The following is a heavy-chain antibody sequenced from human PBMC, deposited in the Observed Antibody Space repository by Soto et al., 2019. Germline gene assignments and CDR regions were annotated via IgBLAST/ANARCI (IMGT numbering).Heavy chain of an antibody. Sequence: QVQLVESGGGVVQPGRSLRLSCAASGFIFSSYGMHWVRQAPGKGLEWVAVISNDGTNKYYADSVKGRFTISRDQSKNTLYLQMNSLRREDTAVYYCARPRRDFYYYFGMDVWGQGAKVTVSS. V-gene: IGHV3-30*03. CDR1: GFIFSSYG. D-gene: IGHD6-6*01. CDR2: ISNDGTNK. CDR3: ARPRRDFYYYFGMDV. J-gene: IGHJ6*02.